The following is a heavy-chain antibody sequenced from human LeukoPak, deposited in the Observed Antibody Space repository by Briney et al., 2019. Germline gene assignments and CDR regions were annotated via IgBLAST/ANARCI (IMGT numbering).Heavy chain of an antibody. J-gene: IGHJ6*03. CDR3: VRGSLASGVVVYYYYYLDV. Sequence: PSETLSLTCAVYGESLNGHYWSWIRQPPGRGLEWVANINLDGSEKYYVDSVKGRFTISRDNAKNSLYLQMNSLRAEDTAVYYCVRGSLASGVVVYYYYYLDVWGKGTTVTVSS. CDR2: INLDGSEK. CDR1: GESLNGHY. D-gene: IGHD3-3*01. V-gene: IGHV3-7*01.